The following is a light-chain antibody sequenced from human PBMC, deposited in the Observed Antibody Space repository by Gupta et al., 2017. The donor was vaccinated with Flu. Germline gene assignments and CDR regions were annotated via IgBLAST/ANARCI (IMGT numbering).Light chain of an antibody. CDR3: AAWDDSLNGVV. J-gene: IGLJ3*02. CDR2: SNV. CDR1: NSNIGSKT. V-gene: IGLV1-44*01. Sequence: QSVQTQPPSASGPPGQRVTISCSGSNSNIGSKTVTWYQHLPGTTPKLLIYSNVQRPSGVPDRFSGSKSGTSASLVISGLQAEDEADYYCAAWDDSLNGVVFGGGTKVTV.